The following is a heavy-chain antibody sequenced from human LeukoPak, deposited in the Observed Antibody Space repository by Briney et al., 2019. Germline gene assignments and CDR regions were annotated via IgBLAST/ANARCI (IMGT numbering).Heavy chain of an antibody. CDR2: IEEKGSQI. J-gene: IGHJ3*02. V-gene: IGHV3-7*05. CDR3: ARNLRLHTPRAFDI. CDR1: GFTVSSNY. D-gene: IGHD5-24*01. Sequence: GGSLRLSCAASGFTVSSNYMSWVRQAPGKGLEWVANIEEKGSQIYYVDSVRGRFTISRDNAKNSLYLQMNSLRAEDTAVYYCARNLRLHTPRAFDIWGQGTMVTVSS.